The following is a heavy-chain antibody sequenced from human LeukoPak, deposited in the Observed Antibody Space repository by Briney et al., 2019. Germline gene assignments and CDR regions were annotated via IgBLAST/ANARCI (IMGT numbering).Heavy chain of an antibody. CDR2: ISGSGGST. D-gene: IGHD6-13*01. J-gene: IGHJ4*02. Sequence: GGSLRLSCAASGFTFSSYAMSWVRQAPGKGLEWVSAISGSGGSTYYADSVKGRFTISRDNSKNTLYLRMNSLRAEDTAVYYCAKDIGKSWYERYFDYWGQGTLVTVSS. V-gene: IGHV3-23*01. CDR3: AKDIGKSWYERYFDY. CDR1: GFTFSSYA.